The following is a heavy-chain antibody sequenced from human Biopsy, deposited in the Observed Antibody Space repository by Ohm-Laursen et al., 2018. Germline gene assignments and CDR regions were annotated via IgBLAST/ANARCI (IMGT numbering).Heavy chain of an antibody. CDR1: GGSISSGGSY. CDR2: IFNSANT. CDR3: ARGDYFDSNGYFWFDP. J-gene: IGHJ5*02. D-gene: IGHD3-22*01. Sequence: TLSLTCTVSGGSISSGGSYWSWLRPRPGKGLEWIGYIFNSANTYYNPSLKNLITISGDTSKNQFSLKLNSVTAADTAVYYCARGDYFDSNGYFWFDPWGQGTLVTVSS. V-gene: IGHV4-31*01.